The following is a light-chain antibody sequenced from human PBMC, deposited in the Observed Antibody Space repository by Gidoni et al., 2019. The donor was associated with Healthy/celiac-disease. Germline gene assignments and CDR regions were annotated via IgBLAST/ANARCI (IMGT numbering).Light chain of an antibody. CDR1: QSVSSN. CDR2: GAS. Sequence: EIVMTQSPATLSVSPGERATLSCRASQSVSSNLAWYQQKPGQAPRLLIYGASTRATGIPARCSGSGSGTEFTLTISSLQSEDFAVYYCQQYNNWPFTFXGXTKVEIK. CDR3: QQYNNWPFT. J-gene: IGKJ4*01. V-gene: IGKV3-15*01.